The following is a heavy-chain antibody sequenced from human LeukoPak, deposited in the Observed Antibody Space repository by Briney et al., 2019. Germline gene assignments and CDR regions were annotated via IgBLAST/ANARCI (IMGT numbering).Heavy chain of an antibody. CDR2: IYYSGST. Sequence: PSETLSLTCTVSGGSISSSSYYWGWIRQPPGKGLEWIGSIYYSGSTYFNPSLKSRVTISVDTSKNQFSLKLSSVTAADTAVYYCARRTVVGSTGFDYRGQGTLVTVS. V-gene: IGHV4-39*01. J-gene: IGHJ4*02. CDR1: GGSISSSSYY. D-gene: IGHD1-26*01. CDR3: ARRTVVGSTGFDY.